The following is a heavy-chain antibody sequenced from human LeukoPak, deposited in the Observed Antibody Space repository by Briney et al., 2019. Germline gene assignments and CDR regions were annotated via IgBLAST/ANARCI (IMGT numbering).Heavy chain of an antibody. CDR2: ISGYNGNT. D-gene: IGHD3-10*01. CDR3: ARDDNYGSGQPDD. Sequence: ASVKVSCKASGYTFTSYGITWVRQAPGQGLEWMGWISGYNGNTNNAQKFQGRVTMTTDTSTSTVYMELRSLRSDDTAVYYCARDDNYGSGQPDDWGQGTLVTVSS. CDR1: GYTFTSYG. J-gene: IGHJ4*02. V-gene: IGHV1-18*01.